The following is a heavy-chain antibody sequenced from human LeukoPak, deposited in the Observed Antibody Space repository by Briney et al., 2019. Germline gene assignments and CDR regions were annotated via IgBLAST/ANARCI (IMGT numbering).Heavy chain of an antibody. CDR1: GFTFSDYY. Sequence: PGGSLRLSCAASGFTFSDYYMSWIRQAPGKGLEWVSYISSSGSTIYYADSVKGRFTISRDNAKNSLYLQMNSLRAEDTAVYYCARAHSNQNYDNLNKAGFDWFDPWGQGTLVTVSS. CDR2: ISSSGSTI. D-gene: IGHD1-7*01. CDR3: ARAHSNQNYDNLNKAGFDWFDP. V-gene: IGHV3-11*01. J-gene: IGHJ5*02.